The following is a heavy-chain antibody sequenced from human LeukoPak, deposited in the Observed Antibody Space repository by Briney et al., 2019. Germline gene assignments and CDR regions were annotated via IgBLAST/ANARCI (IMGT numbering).Heavy chain of an antibody. CDR2: IRYDGSNK. V-gene: IGHV3-30*02. CDR3: AKEYSGSFEY. Sequence: GGSLRLSCAASGFTFSDYGMHWVRQAPGKGLEWVAFIRYDGSNKYYGDSVKGRFTISRDNSKNTVYLQMNSLRPEDTAVYYCAKEYSGSFEYWGQGTLVIVSS. D-gene: IGHD1-26*01. CDR1: GFTFSDYG. J-gene: IGHJ4*02.